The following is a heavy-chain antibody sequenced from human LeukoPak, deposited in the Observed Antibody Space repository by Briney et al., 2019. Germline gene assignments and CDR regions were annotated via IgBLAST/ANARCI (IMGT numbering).Heavy chain of an antibody. CDR1: GGSISSGSYY. CDR3: ARDGRVGSTSSWYYYYRMDV. CDR2: IYTSGST. D-gene: IGHD2-2*01. V-gene: IGHV4-61*02. Sequence: SETLSLTCTVSGGSISSGSYYWSWIRQPAGKGLEWIGRIYTSGSTNYNPSLKSRVTISVDTSKNQFSLKLSSVTAADTAVYYCARDGRVGSTSSWYYYYRMDVWGQGTTVTVSS. J-gene: IGHJ6*02.